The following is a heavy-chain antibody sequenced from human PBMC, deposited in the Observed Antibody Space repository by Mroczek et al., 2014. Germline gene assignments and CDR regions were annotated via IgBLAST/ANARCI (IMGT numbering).Heavy chain of an antibody. D-gene: IGHD3-10*01. Sequence: QVQLQESGPGLVKPSQTLSLTCTVSGGSISSGSYYWSWIRQPAGKGLEWIGRIYTSGSTNYNPSLTSRVIISVDTSKNQFSLKLTSVTAADTAVYYCARDRRVRGYNWFDPWGQGTLVTVSS. V-gene: IGHV4-61*02. CDR2: IYTSGST. J-gene: IGHJ5*02. CDR1: GGSISSGSYY. CDR3: ARDRRVRGYNWFDP.